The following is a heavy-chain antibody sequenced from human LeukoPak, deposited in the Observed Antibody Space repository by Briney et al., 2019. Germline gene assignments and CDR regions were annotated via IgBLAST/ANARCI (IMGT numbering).Heavy chain of an antibody. CDR3: ASGSYYFDY. CDR2: IYHSGST. CDR1: GGSINDYY. Sequence: PSETLSLTCTVSGGSINDYYWSWIRQPPGKGLEWIGEIYHSGSTNYNPSLKSRVTISVDTSKNQFSLKLNSVTAADTAVYYCASGSYYFDYWGQGTLVTVSS. J-gene: IGHJ4*02. V-gene: IGHV4-59*08. D-gene: IGHD1-26*01.